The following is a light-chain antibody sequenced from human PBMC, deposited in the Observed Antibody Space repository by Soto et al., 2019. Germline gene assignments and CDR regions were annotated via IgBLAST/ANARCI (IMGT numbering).Light chain of an antibody. CDR3: QQYNTFWT. Sequence: IQMTQSPSSLSASVGDRLSISCRASQSISGLLAWYQQKPGKAPKLLIYKASGLESGVPSRFSGSGSGTEFTLTINGLQPDDFATYYCQQYNTFWTFGQGTKVDIK. J-gene: IGKJ1*01. V-gene: IGKV1-5*03. CDR2: KAS. CDR1: QSISGL.